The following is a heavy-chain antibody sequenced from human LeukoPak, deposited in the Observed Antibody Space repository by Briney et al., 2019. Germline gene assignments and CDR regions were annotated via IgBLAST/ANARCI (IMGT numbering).Heavy chain of an antibody. Sequence: GASVKVSCKASGYTFTSYGISWVRQAPGQGLEWMGWINPNSGGTNYAQKFQGWVTMTRDTSISTAYMELSRLRSDDTAVYYCARDGYDILTGYSLNHYYYGMDVWGQGTTVTVSS. D-gene: IGHD3-9*01. CDR2: INPNSGGT. CDR3: ARDGYDILTGYSLNHYYYGMDV. V-gene: IGHV1-2*04. CDR1: GYTFTSYG. J-gene: IGHJ6*02.